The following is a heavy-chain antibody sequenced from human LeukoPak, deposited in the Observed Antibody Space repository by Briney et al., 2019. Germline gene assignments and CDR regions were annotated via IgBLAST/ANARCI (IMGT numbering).Heavy chain of an antibody. D-gene: IGHD6-19*01. Sequence: PGGSLRLSCAASGFTFSNYGMHWVRQTPGKGLEWVAFIRYDGSNKYYADSVKGRFTISRDNSKNTLYLQMNSLRAEDTAVYYCASFETVAAYPFDYWGQGTLVTVSS. CDR3: ASFETVAAYPFDY. V-gene: IGHV3-30*02. CDR1: GFTFSNYG. J-gene: IGHJ4*02. CDR2: IRYDGSNK.